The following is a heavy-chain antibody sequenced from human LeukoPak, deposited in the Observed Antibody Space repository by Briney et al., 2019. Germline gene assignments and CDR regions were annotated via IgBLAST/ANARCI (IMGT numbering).Heavy chain of an antibody. J-gene: IGHJ4*02. CDR1: GLTFSSYV. Sequence: GSLRLSCAASGLTFSSYVMSWVRQAPGKGLEWVSSISGSGSTTYYADTVKGRFTISRDNSKNTLYLQMNSLRGEDTALYYCAKTGGTYYGSDYWGQGTLVTVSS. CDR2: ISGSGSTT. D-gene: IGHD1-26*01. V-gene: IGHV3-23*01. CDR3: AKTGGTYYGSDY.